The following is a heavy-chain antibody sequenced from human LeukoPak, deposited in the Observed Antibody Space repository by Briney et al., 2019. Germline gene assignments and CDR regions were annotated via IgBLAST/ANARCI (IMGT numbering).Heavy chain of an antibody. D-gene: IGHD2/OR15-2a*01. CDR3: ARGGFSHAFDV. CDR2: INNDGRDT. CDR1: GLTFSRYW. V-gene: IGHV3-74*01. J-gene: IGHJ3*01. Sequence: PGGSLRLSCAASGLTFSRYWIHWVRQAPGKGLVWVSRINNDGRDTIYTDSVKGRFAMSRDNDKNMVFLQMSGLRAEDTAVYYCARGGFSHAFDVWGQGTTVTVSS.